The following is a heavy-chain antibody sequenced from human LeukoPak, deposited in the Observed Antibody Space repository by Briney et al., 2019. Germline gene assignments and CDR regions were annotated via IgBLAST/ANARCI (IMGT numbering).Heavy chain of an antibody. CDR2: IYYSGST. J-gene: IGHJ4*02. CDR3: ARHVPGRGYQLLLYSFAS. D-gene: IGHD2-2*01. V-gene: IGHV4-59*08. CDR1: GGSISSYY. Sequence: SETLSLTCTVSGGSISSYYWSWIRQPPGKGLEWIGYIYYSGSTNYNPSLKSRVTISVDTSKNQFSLKLSSVTAADTAVYYCARHVPGRGYQLLLYSFASGGQGPLVTVSS.